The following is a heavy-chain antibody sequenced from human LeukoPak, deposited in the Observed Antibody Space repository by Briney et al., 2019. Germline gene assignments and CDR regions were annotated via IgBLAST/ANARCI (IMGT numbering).Heavy chain of an antibody. D-gene: IGHD2-2*01. CDR1: GGSISSGDYS. J-gene: IGHJ5*02. CDR2: IYHSGTT. Sequence: SETLSLTCTVSGGSISSGDYSWTWIRQPPGKGLEWIGYIYHSGTTYYDPSLKSRVTISLDRSENQFSLRLTSVTAADTAVYYCARGGEGYCRGTSCYNFDPWGQGALVTVSS. CDR3: ARGGEGYCRGTSCYNFDP. V-gene: IGHV4-30-2*01.